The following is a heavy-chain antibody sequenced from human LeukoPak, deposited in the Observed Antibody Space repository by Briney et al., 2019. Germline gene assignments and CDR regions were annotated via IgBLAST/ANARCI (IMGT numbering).Heavy chain of an antibody. D-gene: IGHD3-10*02. V-gene: IGHV3-11*04. CDR3: AELGITMIGGV. CDR2: ISSSGSTI. Sequence: GGSLRLSCAAYGFTLSDYYMSWVRQAPGKGVEWVSYISSSGSTIYYADSVKGRFTISRDNAKNSLYLQMNSLRAEDTAVYYCAELGITMIGGVWGKGTTVTISS. CDR1: GFTLSDYY. J-gene: IGHJ6*04.